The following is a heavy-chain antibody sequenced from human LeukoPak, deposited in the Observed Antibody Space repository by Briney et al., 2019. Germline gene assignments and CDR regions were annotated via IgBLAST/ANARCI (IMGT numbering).Heavy chain of an antibody. D-gene: IGHD5-18*01. CDR3: ESGYSYASDY. V-gene: IGHV4-39*01. Sequence: SETLSLTCTVSGGSINSRSLYWGWIRQAPGKGLEWIGSINYSGTTYYSPSLKSRVTVSVDTSKNQLYLTLSSVTAEDTAVYYCESGYSYASDYWGQGILVTVSS. CDR1: GGSINSRSLY. CDR2: INYSGTT. J-gene: IGHJ4*02.